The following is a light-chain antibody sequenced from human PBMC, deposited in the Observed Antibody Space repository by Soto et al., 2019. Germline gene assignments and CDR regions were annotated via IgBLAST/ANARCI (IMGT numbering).Light chain of an antibody. J-gene: IGKJ5*01. CDR2: DAS. CDR1: QSVSSY. Sequence: EIVLTQSPGTLSLSPGERATLSCRASQSVSSYLAWYQQKPGQAPRLLIYDASNRATGIPDRFSGSGSGTDFTLTISSLQPEDFATYYCQQANSFPITFGQGTRLEIK. V-gene: IGKV3-11*01. CDR3: QQANSFPIT.